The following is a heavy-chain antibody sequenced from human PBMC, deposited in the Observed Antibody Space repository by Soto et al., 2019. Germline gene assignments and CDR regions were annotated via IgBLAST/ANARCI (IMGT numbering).Heavy chain of an antibody. Sequence: GGSLRLSCAASGFTFSSYAISWVCQAPGKGLEWVSAISGSGGSTYYADSVKGRFTISRDNSKNTLYLQMNSLRAEDTAVYYCAKARKWELRFDYWGQGTLVTVSS. D-gene: IGHD1-26*01. CDR3: AKARKWELRFDY. CDR2: ISGSGGST. CDR1: GFTFSSYA. J-gene: IGHJ4*02. V-gene: IGHV3-23*01.